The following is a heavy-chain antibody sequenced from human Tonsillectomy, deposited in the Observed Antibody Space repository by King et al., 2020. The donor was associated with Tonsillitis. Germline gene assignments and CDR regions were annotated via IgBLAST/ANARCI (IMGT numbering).Heavy chain of an antibody. CDR1: GGSISSGGYY. D-gene: IGHD3-3*01. CDR2: IYYSGST. CDR3: AIRFLGYYFDY. V-gene: IGHV4-31*03. Sequence: VQLQESGPGLVKPSQTLSLTCTVSGGSISSGGYYWSCIRQHPGKGLEWIGYIYYSGSTYYNPSLKSRVTISVDTSKNHFSRKLSSVTAADTAVYYCAIRFLGYYFDYWGQGTLVTVSS. J-gene: IGHJ4*02.